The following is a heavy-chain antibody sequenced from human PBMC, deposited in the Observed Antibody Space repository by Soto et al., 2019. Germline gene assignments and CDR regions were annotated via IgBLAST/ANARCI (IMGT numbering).Heavy chain of an antibody. CDR3: AKDDAARTLYYYDSSGYYPPVSYPDY. V-gene: IGHV3-30*18. CDR1: GFTFSSYG. Sequence: GGSLRLSCAASGFTFSSYGMHWVRQAPGKGLEWVAVISYDGSNKYYADSVKGRFTISRDNSKNTLYLQMNSLRAEETAVYYCAKDDAARTLYYYDSSGYYPPVSYPDYWGQGTLVTVSS. CDR2: ISYDGSNK. D-gene: IGHD3-22*01. J-gene: IGHJ4*02.